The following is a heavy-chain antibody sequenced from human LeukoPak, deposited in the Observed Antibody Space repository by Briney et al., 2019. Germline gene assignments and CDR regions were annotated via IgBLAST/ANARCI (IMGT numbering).Heavy chain of an antibody. CDR2: ISGDGGRT. V-gene: IGHV3-43*02. CDR3: AKDILSGFYETFDY. CDR1: GFTFDDYA. Sequence: PGGSLRLSCVVSGFTFDDYAMHWVRQGPGKGLGWVSLISGDGGRTYYADSVKGRFTISRDNSKNSLYLEMNSLGTEDTALYYCAKDILSGFYETFDYWGQGTLVTVSS. J-gene: IGHJ4*02. D-gene: IGHD6-19*01.